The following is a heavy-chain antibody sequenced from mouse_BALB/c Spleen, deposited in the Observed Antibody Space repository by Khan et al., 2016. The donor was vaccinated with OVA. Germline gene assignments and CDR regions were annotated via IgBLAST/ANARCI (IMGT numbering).Heavy chain of an antibody. V-gene: IGHV3-2*02. Sequence: VQLKESGPGLVKPSQSLSLTCTVTGYSITSNYAWNWIRQFPGNKLEWMGYISYSGSTNYNPSLKSRISITRDTSKNQFFLQLNSVTTEDTAIYYCARGNYFGYAMDYWGQGTSITVSS. CDR1: GYSITSNYA. D-gene: IGHD1-1*01. CDR3: ARGNYFGYAMDY. CDR2: ISYSGST. J-gene: IGHJ4*01.